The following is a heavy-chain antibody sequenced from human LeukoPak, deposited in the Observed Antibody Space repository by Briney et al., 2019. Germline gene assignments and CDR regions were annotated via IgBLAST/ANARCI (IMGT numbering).Heavy chain of an antibody. J-gene: IGHJ4*02. CDR3: Q. CDR1: GFTFSNHA. V-gene: IGHV3-21*01. D-gene: IGHD2-15*01. Sequence: PGGSLRLSCTASGFTFSNHAMTWVRQAPGKGLEWVSSMGSGGTYIYYADSVRGRFTISRDNAKNSLYLVMNSLRAEDTATYVVQWGQGTLVTVSS. CDR2: MGSGGTYI.